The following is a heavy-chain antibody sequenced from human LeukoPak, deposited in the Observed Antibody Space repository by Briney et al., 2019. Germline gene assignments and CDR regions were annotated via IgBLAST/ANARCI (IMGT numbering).Heavy chain of an antibody. J-gene: IGHJ4*02. CDR2: ISSRTGHM. V-gene: IGHV3-21*01. D-gene: IGHD1-26*01. Sequence: KSGGSLRLSCAASGFTFSDYGMNWVRQAPGQGLEWVSSISSRTGHMFFADSVKGRFTISRDDAKNSLYLQMSSLRAGDTAVCFCARGIVGTTDTTFDYWGQGILVTVSS. CDR1: GFTFSDYG. CDR3: ARGIVGTTDTTFDY.